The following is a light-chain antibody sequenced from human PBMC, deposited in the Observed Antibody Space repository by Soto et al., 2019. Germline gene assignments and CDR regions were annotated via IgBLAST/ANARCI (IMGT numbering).Light chain of an antibody. CDR2: GAS. J-gene: IGKJ1*01. CDR3: QQYGSSPWT. Sequence: EIVMTQSPATLSVSPGERATLSCRASQSVSYNLAWYQQKPGQAPRLLIYGASNRATGIPDRFSGSGSGTDFTLTISRLEPEDFAVYYCQQYGSSPWTFGQGTKVDIK. CDR1: QSVSYN. V-gene: IGKV3-20*01.